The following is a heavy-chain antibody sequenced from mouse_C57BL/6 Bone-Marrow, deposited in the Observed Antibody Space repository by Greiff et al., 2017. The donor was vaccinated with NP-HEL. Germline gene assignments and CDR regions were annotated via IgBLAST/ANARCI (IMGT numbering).Heavy chain of an antibody. V-gene: IGHV5-4*01. D-gene: IGHD2-1*01. CDR3: AREVIYYGNLH. CDR1: GFTFSSYA. Sequence: EVNLVESGGGLVKPGGSLKLSCAASGFTFSSYAMSWVRQTPEKRLEWVATISDGGSYTYYPDNVKGRFTISRDNAKNNLYLQMSHLKSEDTAMYYCAREVIYYGNLHWGQGTLVTVSA. CDR2: ISDGGSYT. J-gene: IGHJ3*01.